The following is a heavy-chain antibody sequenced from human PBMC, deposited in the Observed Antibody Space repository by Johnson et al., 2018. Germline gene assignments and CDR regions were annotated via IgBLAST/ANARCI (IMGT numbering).Heavy chain of an antibody. CDR2: ISGSGGST. V-gene: IGHV3-23*04. CDR3: AKEWLGGNSRDYYYGMDV. J-gene: IGHJ6*02. Sequence: VELGEAGGGLVQHGGSLGLCCAASGFTFSSYSINWVRQAPGKWLEWVSAISGSGGSTYYADSVKGRFTVSRDQSQNTLYLQMNSLRTEDTAVYYSAKEWLGGNSRDYYYGMDVWGQGTTVTVSS. D-gene: IGHD6-19*01. CDR1: GFTFSSYS.